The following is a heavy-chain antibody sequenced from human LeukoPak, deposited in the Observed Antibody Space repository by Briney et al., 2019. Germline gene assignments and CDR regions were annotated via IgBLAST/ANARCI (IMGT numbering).Heavy chain of an antibody. Sequence: SQTLSLTCTVSGGSISSGGYYWSWTRQHPGKGLEWIGYIYYSGSTYYNPSLKSRVTISVDTSKNQFSLKLSSVTAADTAVYYCARTVSSSWYVDYWGQGTLVTVSS. V-gene: IGHV4-31*03. D-gene: IGHD6-13*01. CDR2: IYYSGST. J-gene: IGHJ4*02. CDR1: GGSISSGGYY. CDR3: ARTVSSSWYVDY.